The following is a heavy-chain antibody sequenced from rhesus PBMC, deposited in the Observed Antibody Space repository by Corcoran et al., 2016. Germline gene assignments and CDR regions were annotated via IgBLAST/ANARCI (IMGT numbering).Heavy chain of an antibody. Sequence: QLQLQESGPGLVKPSETLSLTCAVSGGSSSSSYWSRSRQAPGKGLEWIGYIYGSGSSTNYNPSLKSRVTLSVDTSKNQLSLKLSSVTAADTAVYYCARENPTFDYWGQGVLVTVSS. CDR1: GGSSSSSY. V-gene: IGHV4-169*02. CDR2: IYGSGSST. J-gene: IGHJ4*01. CDR3: ARENPTFDY.